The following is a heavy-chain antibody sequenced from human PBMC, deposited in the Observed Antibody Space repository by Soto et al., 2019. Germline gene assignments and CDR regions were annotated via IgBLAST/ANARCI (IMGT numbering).Heavy chain of an antibody. D-gene: IGHD6-13*01. CDR1: GGSISSSSYY. J-gene: IGHJ4*02. Sequence: QLQLQESGPGLVKPSETLSLTCTVSGGSISSSSYYWGWIRQPPGKGLEWIGSIYYSGSTYYNPSLTSRVTIHVDTSKNQFSRKLSSVTAADTAVYYCASPSSPTDYWGQGTLVTVSS. V-gene: IGHV4-39*01. CDR2: IYYSGST. CDR3: ASPSSPTDY.